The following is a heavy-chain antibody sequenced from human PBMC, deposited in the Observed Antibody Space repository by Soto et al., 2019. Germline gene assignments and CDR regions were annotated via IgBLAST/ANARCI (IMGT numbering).Heavy chain of an antibody. Sequence: QVQLGQSGAEVKKPGASVKVSCKASGYTFTSYGISWVRQAPGQGLEWMGWISAYNGNTNYAQKLQGRLTMTTDTSTSTAYMELRSMRSDDTAVYYCARNPNYIVVLPGASNWFDPWGQGTLVTVSS. D-gene: IGHD2-2*01. CDR1: GYTFTSYG. CDR3: ARNPNYIVVLPGASNWFDP. J-gene: IGHJ5*02. CDR2: ISAYNGNT. V-gene: IGHV1-18*01.